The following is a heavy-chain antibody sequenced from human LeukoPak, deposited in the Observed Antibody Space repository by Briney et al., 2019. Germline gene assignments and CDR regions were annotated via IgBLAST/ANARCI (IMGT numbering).Heavy chain of an antibody. Sequence: PGGSLRLSCSASGFIFSTYAMHWVRQAPGKGLEYVSAISNNGYITYHADSVKGRFTISRDNSKKTLFLQMSSLRAEDTAVYFCVKAGVEDDWYFDLWGRGTLVTVSS. V-gene: IGHV3-64D*06. D-gene: IGHD3-3*01. CDR1: GFIFSTYA. CDR2: ISNNGYIT. J-gene: IGHJ2*01. CDR3: VKAGVEDDWYFDL.